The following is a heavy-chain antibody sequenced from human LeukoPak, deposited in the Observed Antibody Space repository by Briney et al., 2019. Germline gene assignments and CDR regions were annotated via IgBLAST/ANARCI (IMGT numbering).Heavy chain of an antibody. Sequence: GGSLRLSCAASGFSFGSYEMNWVRQAPGKGLEWVSYISSSGSTRYYADSVKGRFTISRDNAKNSLYLQMNSLRAEDTAVYYCARGTTVTTLHYWGQGTLVTVSS. V-gene: IGHV3-48*03. CDR1: GFSFGSYE. CDR3: ARGTTVTTLHY. D-gene: IGHD4-17*01. CDR2: ISSSGSTR. J-gene: IGHJ4*02.